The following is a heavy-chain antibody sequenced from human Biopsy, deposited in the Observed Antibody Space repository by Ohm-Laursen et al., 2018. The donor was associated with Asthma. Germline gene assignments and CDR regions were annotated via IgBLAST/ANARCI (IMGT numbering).Heavy chain of an antibody. CDR1: GGSFSSNY. V-gene: IGHV4-34*01. CDR2: PHQSGYT. J-gene: IGHJ6*02. D-gene: IGHD1-26*01. Sequence: TLSLTCGVYGGSFSSNYWSWIRQTPGKGLEWLGDPHQSGYTHFNPSLSRRLTLSVDTSKNQFSLRLSSVTAADTAVYYCARGSSSRPSQWELLVSGGKRAHSYYGMDVWGQGTTVTVSS. CDR3: ARGSSSRPSQWELLVSGGKRAHSYYGMDV.